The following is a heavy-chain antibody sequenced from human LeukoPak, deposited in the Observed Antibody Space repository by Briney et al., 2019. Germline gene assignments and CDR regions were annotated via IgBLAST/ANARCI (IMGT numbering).Heavy chain of an antibody. J-gene: IGHJ6*03. Sequence: PGGSLRLSCAASGFTFSSYWMSWVRQAPGKGLEWVANIKQDGSEKYYVDSVKGRFTISRDNAKNSLYLQMNSLRAEDTAVYYCARDSSLGVGAYYYYYMDVWGKGTTVTVSS. CDR1: GFTFSSYW. V-gene: IGHV3-7*01. CDR2: IKQDGSEK. CDR3: ARDSSLGVGAYYYYYMDV. D-gene: IGHD3-10*01.